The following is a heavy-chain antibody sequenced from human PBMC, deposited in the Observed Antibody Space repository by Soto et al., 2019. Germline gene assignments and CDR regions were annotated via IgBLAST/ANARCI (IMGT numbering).Heavy chain of an antibody. V-gene: IGHV3-33*01. CDR2: IWYDGSNK. CDR3: ARDYYGSGGYYKVRRDAFDI. Sequence: QVQLVESGGGVVQPGRSLRLSCAASGFTFSSYGMHWVRQAPGKGLEWVAVIWYDGSNKYYADSVKGRFTISRDNSKNTLYLQMNSLRAEETAVYYCARDYYGSGGYYKVRRDAFDIWGQGTMLTVSS. CDR1: GFTFSSYG. D-gene: IGHD3-10*01. J-gene: IGHJ3*02.